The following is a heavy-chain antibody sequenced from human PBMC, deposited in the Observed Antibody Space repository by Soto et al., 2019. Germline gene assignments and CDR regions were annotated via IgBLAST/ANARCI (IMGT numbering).Heavy chain of an antibody. CDR2: IYYSGST. Sequence: SETLFLTCTVSGGSISSYYWSWIRQPPGKGLEWIGYIYYSGSTNYNPSLKSRVTISVDTSKNQFSLKLSSVTAADTAVYYCARDADSSGYYYGWFDPWGQGTLVTVSS. CDR3: ARDADSSGYYYGWFDP. V-gene: IGHV4-59*01. J-gene: IGHJ5*02. CDR1: GGSISSYY. D-gene: IGHD3-22*01.